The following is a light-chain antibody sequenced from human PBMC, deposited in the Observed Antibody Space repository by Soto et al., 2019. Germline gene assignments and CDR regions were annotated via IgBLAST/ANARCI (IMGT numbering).Light chain of an antibody. J-gene: IGKJ1*01. CDR3: QQYSGYPWT. Sequence: DIQMTQSPSTPSASVGDRVTITCRASQSISVWLSWYQQKPGKAPKLLIYRASSLESGVPSRFSGSGSGTEFTLTISSLQPDDFATYYCQQYSGYPWTFGQGTKVEIK. CDR1: QSISVW. CDR2: RAS. V-gene: IGKV1-5*03.